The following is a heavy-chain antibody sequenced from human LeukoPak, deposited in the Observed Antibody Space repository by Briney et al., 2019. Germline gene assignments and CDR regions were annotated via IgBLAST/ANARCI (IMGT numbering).Heavy chain of an antibody. CDR2: ISNSGITV. V-gene: IGHV3-11*04. J-gene: IGHJ4*02. Sequence: GGSLRLSCAASQFTFDYHDMNWVRQAPGKGLEWVSYISNSGITVDYADSVKGRFTISRDNAKNLMYLQMNGLRAEDTAVYYCSRLRGYSYGYADYWGQGTLVAVSS. CDR1: QFTFDYHD. CDR3: SRLRGYSYGYADY. D-gene: IGHD5-18*01.